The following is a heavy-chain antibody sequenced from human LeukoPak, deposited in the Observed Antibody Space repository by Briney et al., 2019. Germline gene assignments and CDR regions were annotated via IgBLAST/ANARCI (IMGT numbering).Heavy chain of an antibody. Sequence: GGSLRLSCAASGFTFSTYSMNWVRQAPGKGLEWVSSISSSSSHTYYAVSLRGRFTISRDNAKNSLYLQMNSLRAEDTALYHCARTSSGFDYWGQGVLVTVSS. V-gene: IGHV3-21*01. D-gene: IGHD3-9*01. CDR3: ARTSSGFDY. CDR1: GFTFSTYS. J-gene: IGHJ4*02. CDR2: ISSSSSHT.